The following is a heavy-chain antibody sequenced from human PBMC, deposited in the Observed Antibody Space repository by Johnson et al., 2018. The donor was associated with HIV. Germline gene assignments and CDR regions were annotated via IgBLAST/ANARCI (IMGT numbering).Heavy chain of an antibody. Sequence: QVQLVESGGGLVKPGGSLRLSCAASGFSFTNAWMSWVRQAPGKGLEWVAVISYDGSNKYYADSVKGRFTISRDNSKNKLYLQMNSLGAEDTAVYYCAQEGPLTVTTVMDAFDIWGQGTMVTVSS. V-gene: IGHV3-30*18. CDR2: ISYDGSNK. D-gene: IGHD4-17*01. J-gene: IGHJ3*02. CDR1: GFSFTNAW. CDR3: AQEGPLTVTTVMDAFDI.